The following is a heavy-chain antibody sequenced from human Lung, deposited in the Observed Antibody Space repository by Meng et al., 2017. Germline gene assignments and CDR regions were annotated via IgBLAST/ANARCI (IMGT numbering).Heavy chain of an antibody. Sequence: VRLAWSWGGLFRLGGSPRLYRVVSGVIVSCSSINWVRHASRKGLEWVGRIETKPNNYAKSYAASVRGRFTISRDDSNNTAYLEMNRLKTEDTALYYCTIYTSGHIWGQGTMVTVSS. V-gene: IGHV3-73*02. D-gene: IGHD6-19*01. CDR2: IETKPNNYAK. CDR3: TIYTSGHI. J-gene: IGHJ3*02. CDR1: GVIVSCSS.